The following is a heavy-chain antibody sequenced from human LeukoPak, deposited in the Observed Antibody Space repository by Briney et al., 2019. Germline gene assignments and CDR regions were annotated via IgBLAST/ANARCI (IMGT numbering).Heavy chain of an antibody. CDR3: ARDRDSLVDDYDTSGYDY. Sequence: PGGSLRLSCAASGFTFSSYCMSWVRQAPGKGLEWVANIKEDGSEKHYVDSVKGRFTISRDNAKNSLYLQMDSLRAEDTAAYYCARDRDSLVDDYDTSGYDYWGQGTLVTVSS. CDR2: IKEDGSEK. J-gene: IGHJ4*02. CDR1: GFTFSSYC. V-gene: IGHV3-7*01. D-gene: IGHD3-22*01.